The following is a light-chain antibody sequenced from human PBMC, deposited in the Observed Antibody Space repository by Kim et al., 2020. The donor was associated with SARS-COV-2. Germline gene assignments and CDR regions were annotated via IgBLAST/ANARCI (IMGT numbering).Light chain of an antibody. J-gene: IGKJ3*01. CDR2: GVS. CDR1: QSVSSSS. CDR3: QHYGNSVFT. Sequence: EIVLTQSPGTLSLSPGDRATLSCRASQSVSSSSLAWYQQKPGQAPRLLIYGVSTRATGIPDRFSGSGSGTEFTLTISRLEPEDYVVYYCQHYGNSVFTFGPGTKVNI. V-gene: IGKV3-20*01.